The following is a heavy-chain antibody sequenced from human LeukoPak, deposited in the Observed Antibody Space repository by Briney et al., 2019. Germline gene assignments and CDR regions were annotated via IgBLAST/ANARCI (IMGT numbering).Heavy chain of an antibody. D-gene: IGHD2-15*01. Sequence: GGSLRFSCAASGFTFSSYSMNWLRQAPGKGLEWFSTISSSSSYIYYADSVKGRFTISRDNAKNSLYLQMNSLRAEDTAVYYCARDLGSGHPPNFDYWGQGTLVTVSS. J-gene: IGHJ4*02. V-gene: IGHV3-21*01. CDR3: ARDLGSGHPPNFDY. CDR1: GFTFSSYS. CDR2: ISSSSSYI.